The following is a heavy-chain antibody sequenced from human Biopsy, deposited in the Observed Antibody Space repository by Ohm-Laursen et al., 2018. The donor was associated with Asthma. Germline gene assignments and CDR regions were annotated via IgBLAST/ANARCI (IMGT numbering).Heavy chain of an antibody. D-gene: IGHD3-10*01. J-gene: IGHJ6*02. CDR2: ISVYNANT. Sequence: SVKVSCTTSGYTFNSAGITCVRQAPGQGLEWMGWISVYNANTKVAQKLQDRVTMITDTSTSTAYMELRSLRSDDTAVYFCARAVDYSHYYGIDVWGQGTTVTVS. CDR3: ARAVDYSHYYGIDV. CDR1: GYTFNSAG. V-gene: IGHV1-18*01.